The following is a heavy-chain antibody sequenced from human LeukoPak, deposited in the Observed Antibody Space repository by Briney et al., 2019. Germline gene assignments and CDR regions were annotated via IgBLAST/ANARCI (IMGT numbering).Heavy chain of an antibody. J-gene: IGHJ4*02. Sequence: ASVTVSCTASGYIFRSYGISWVRPAPGQGLEWMGWISAYNGKTNYAQKVQGRVTLTTDTSTSTAYMEMRGLVSDGTAVYYCARALSDDFWSFYQDYWGQGTLLIVSP. CDR2: ISAYNGKT. CDR3: ARALSDDFWSFYQDY. CDR1: GYIFRSYG. V-gene: IGHV1-18*01. D-gene: IGHD3-3*01.